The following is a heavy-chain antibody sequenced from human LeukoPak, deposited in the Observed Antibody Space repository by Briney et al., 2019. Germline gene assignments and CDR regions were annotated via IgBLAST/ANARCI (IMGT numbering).Heavy chain of an antibody. Sequence: GGSLRLSCAASGFTFSNYAMNWARQSPGRGLEWVSAISGGGERTFYADSVKGRFTISRDNSKNMVYLQMNSLRADDTAIYYCGKDGGQYSSGPEFDPRGQGALVTVSS. CDR1: GFTFSNYA. CDR3: GKDGGQYSSGPEFDP. J-gene: IGHJ5*02. CDR2: ISGGGERT. D-gene: IGHD6-19*01. V-gene: IGHV3-23*01.